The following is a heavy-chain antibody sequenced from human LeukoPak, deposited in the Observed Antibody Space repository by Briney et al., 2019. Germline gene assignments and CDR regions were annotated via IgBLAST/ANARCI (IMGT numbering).Heavy chain of an antibody. Sequence: SETLSLTCTVAGGSISSYYWSWIRQPPGKGLEWIGYISYSGSTNYNPSLKSRVTISVDTSKNQFSLKLSSVTAADTAVYYCARDRVAVAGQYQNWFDPWGQGTLVTVSS. V-gene: IGHV4-59*01. CDR1: GGSISSYY. D-gene: IGHD6-19*01. CDR2: ISYSGST. CDR3: ARDRVAVAGQYQNWFDP. J-gene: IGHJ5*02.